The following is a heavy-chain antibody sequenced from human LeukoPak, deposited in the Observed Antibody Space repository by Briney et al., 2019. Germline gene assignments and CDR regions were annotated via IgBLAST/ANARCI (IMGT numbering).Heavy chain of an antibody. V-gene: IGHV3-66*01. CDR3: ARDLDYGGRSNFDH. Sequence: GGSLRLSCAASGFTVNNNYMSWVRQAPGKGLEWVSVIYSGGTTYYADSVKGRFTISRDNAKNTLYLQMNSLRAEDTAVYYCARDLDYGGRSNFDHWGQGTLVTVSS. CDR1: GFTVNNNY. J-gene: IGHJ4*02. D-gene: IGHD4-23*01. CDR2: IYSGGTT.